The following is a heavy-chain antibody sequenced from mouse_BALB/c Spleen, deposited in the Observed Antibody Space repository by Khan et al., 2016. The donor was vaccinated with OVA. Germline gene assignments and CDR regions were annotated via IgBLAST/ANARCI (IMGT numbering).Heavy chain of an antibody. J-gene: IGHJ3*01. Sequence: EVQLQESGPGLVKPSQSLSLTCTVSGYSITSEYAWNWIRQFPGNKLEWMGYINYSGNTRFNPSLKSRTSITRDTSKNQFFLQLNSVTTEDTATYCCARKYYYDCDPFPYWGQGTLVTVSA. CDR1: GYSITSEYA. CDR3: ARKYYYDCDPFPY. V-gene: IGHV3-2*02. CDR2: INYSGNT. D-gene: IGHD2-4*01.